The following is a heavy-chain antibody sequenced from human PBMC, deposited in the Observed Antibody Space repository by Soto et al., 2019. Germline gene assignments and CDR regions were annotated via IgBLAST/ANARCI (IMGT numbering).Heavy chain of an antibody. D-gene: IGHD1-26*01. CDR2: IYYSGST. CDR3: ARQVGGTFDY. Sequence: NPSETLSLTCSVSGGSISSSSYYWGWIRQPPGKGLEWIGTIYYSGSTYYNPSLKSRATISVDTSKNQFSLKLSSVTAADTAVYYCARQVGGTFDYWGQGTLVTVSS. J-gene: IGHJ4*02. CDR1: GGSISSSSYY. V-gene: IGHV4-39*01.